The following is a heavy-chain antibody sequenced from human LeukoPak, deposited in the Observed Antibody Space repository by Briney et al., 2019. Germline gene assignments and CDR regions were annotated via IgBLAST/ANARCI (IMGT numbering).Heavy chain of an antibody. CDR1: GFTFSNYW. D-gene: IGHD3-16*01. J-gene: IGHJ4*02. CDR2: INSDGSST. V-gene: IGHV3-74*01. Sequence: GGSLRLSCAASGFTFSNYWMHWVRQAPGKGLVWVSRINSDGSSTTSADSVKGRFTISRDNAKNTLFLQMNSLRAEDTAVYYCAKDSAFGGEDSWGQGTLVTVSS. CDR3: AKDSAFGGEDS.